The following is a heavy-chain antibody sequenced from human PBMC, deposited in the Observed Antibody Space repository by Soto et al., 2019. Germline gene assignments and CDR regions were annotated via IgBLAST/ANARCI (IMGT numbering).Heavy chain of an antibody. V-gene: IGHV6-1*01. J-gene: IGHJ6*03. CDR2: TYYKSKWYY. CDR1: GDSVSSNSAG. D-gene: IGHD1-1*01. Sequence: QVQLQQSSPGLVKPSQALSLTCDISGDSVSSNSAGWNWIRQTPSRGLEWLGRTYYKSKWYYTYAASVKSRITVSTDTSKNQFSLQVTSVTPEDTAVYYCARGSWDDVSGHYYMDVWDKGTTVTVSS. CDR3: ARGSWDDVSGHYYMDV.